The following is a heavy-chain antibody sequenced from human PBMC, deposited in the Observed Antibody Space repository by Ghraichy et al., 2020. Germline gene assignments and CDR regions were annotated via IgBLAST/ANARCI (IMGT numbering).Heavy chain of an antibody. CDR1: GFTFSSYS. D-gene: IGHD3-16*01. V-gene: IGHV3-21*01. CDR2: ISSSSSYI. J-gene: IGHJ5*02. CDR3: ARGGEKYNWFDP. Sequence: GESLNISCAASGFTFSSYSMNWVRQAPGKGLEWVSSISSSSSYIYYADSVKGRFTISRDNAKNSLYLQMNSLRAEDTAVYYCARGGEKYNWFDPWGQGTLVTVSS.